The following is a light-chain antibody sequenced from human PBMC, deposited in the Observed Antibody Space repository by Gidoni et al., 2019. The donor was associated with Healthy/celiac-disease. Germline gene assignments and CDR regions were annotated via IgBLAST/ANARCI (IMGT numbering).Light chain of an antibody. CDR3: QQYYSYPRT. J-gene: IGKJ1*01. Sequence: IRMTQSPSSFSASTVDRVTITCRASQGISSYLAWYQQKPGKAPKLLIYAASTLQSGVPSRFSGSGSGTDFTLTISCLQSEDFATYYCQQYYSYPRTFGQGTKVEIK. V-gene: IGKV1-8*01. CDR2: AAS. CDR1: QGISSY.